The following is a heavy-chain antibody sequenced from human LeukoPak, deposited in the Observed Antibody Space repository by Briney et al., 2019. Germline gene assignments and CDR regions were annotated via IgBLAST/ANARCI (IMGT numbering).Heavy chain of an antibody. J-gene: IGHJ3*01. CDR2: INGDGSTT. CDR1: GFSFRSCW. V-gene: IGHV3-74*01. D-gene: IGHD3-10*01. Sequence: GGSLRLSCAASGFSFRSCWMHWVRPAPGKELVWVSRINGDGSTTNYADSVRGRFTISRDNAKNTLYLQMNSLRADDSAVYFCASLVGSYYPPVEAFDVWGQGTMVTVSS. CDR3: ASLVGSYYPPVEAFDV.